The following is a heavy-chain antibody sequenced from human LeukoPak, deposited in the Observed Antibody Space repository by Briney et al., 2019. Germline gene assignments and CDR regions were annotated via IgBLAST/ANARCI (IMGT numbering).Heavy chain of an antibody. V-gene: IGHV3-21*01. Sequence: GGSLRLSCAASGFTFSSYAMTWVRQAPGKGLEWVSSISSSSSYIYYADSVKGRFTISRDNAKNSLYLQMNSLRAEDTAVYYCARDGNGDYYYYMDVWGKGTTVTVSS. D-gene: IGHD4-23*01. CDR2: ISSSSSYI. CDR3: ARDGNGDYYYYMDV. CDR1: GFTFSSYA. J-gene: IGHJ6*03.